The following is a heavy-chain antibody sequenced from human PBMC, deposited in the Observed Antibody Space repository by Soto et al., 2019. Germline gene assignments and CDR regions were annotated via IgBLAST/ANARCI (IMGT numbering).Heavy chain of an antibody. V-gene: IGHV3-48*01. CDR2: ISSSSSTI. Sequence: PGGSLRLSCAASGFTFSSYSMNWVRQAPGKGLEWVSYISSSSSTIYYADSVKGRFTISRDNAKNSLYLQMNSLRAEDTAVYYCARDRENWNYVVGGFDIWGQGTMVTVSS. J-gene: IGHJ3*02. D-gene: IGHD1-7*01. CDR1: GFTFSSYS. CDR3: ARDRENWNYVVGGFDI.